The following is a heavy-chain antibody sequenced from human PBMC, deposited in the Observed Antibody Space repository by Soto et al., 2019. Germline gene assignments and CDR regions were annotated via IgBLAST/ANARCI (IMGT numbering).Heavy chain of an antibody. Sequence: PSETLSLTCAVSGGSISSSNWWSWVRQPPGKGLEWIGEIYHSGSTNYNPSLKSRVTISVDKSKNQFSLKLSSVTAADTAVYYCARGARGYSYGLHYYYGMDVWGQGTTVT. CDR1: GGSISSSNW. J-gene: IGHJ6*02. D-gene: IGHD5-18*01. CDR2: IYHSGST. CDR3: ARGARGYSYGLHYYYGMDV. V-gene: IGHV4-4*02.